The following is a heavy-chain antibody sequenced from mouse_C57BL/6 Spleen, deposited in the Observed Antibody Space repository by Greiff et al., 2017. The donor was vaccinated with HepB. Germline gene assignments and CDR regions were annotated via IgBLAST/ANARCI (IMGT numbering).Heavy chain of an antibody. CDR3: ARQVMNYYAMDY. CDR2: ISSGGSYT. V-gene: IGHV5-6*01. Sequence: VQLKESGGDLVKPGGSLKLSCAASGFTFSSYGMSWVRQTPDKRLEWVATISSGGSYTYYPDSVKGRFTISRDNAKNTLYLQMSSLKSEDTAMYYCARQVMNYYAMDYWGQGTSVTVSS. J-gene: IGHJ4*01. D-gene: IGHD2-2*01. CDR1: GFTFSSYG.